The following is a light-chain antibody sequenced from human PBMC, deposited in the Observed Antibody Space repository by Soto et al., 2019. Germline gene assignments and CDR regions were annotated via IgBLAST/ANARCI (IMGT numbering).Light chain of an antibody. CDR3: QSYDSSLSGSVV. J-gene: IGLJ2*01. CDR1: SSNIGAGYD. CDR2: GNS. Sequence: HSVLTQPPSVSGAPGQRVTISCTGSSSNIGAGYDVHWYQQLPGTAPKLLIYGNSNRPSGVPDRFSGSKSGTSASLAITGLLAEDEADYYCQSYDSSLSGSVVFGGGTKLTVL. V-gene: IGLV1-40*01.